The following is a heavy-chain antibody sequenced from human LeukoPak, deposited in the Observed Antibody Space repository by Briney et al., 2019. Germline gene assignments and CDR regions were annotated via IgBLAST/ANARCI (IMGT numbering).Heavy chain of an antibody. Sequence: GESLKISCKGSGYNFATYWIAWVRQMPGKGLERMAIINPGDSDTRYSPSFQGQVTISADKSISTAYLHWSSLKASDTAMYYCARRASGDHANDYWGQGTLVTVSS. CDR1: GYNFATYW. V-gene: IGHV5-51*01. D-gene: IGHD4-17*01. CDR3: ARRASGDHANDY. CDR2: INPGDSDT. J-gene: IGHJ4*02.